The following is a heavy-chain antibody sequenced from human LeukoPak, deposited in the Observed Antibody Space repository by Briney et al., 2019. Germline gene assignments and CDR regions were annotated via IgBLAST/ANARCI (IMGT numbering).Heavy chain of an antibody. V-gene: IGHV3-7*01. CDR1: GFTFSSYW. CDR2: MNQDGSEK. Sequence: GGSLRLSCAASGFTFSSYWMSWVRQAPGKGLEWVANMNQDGSEKYYADSVKGRFTISRDNAKNSLYLQMNSLRAEDTAVYYCARDSSCYDYWGQGTLVTVSS. D-gene: IGHD2-2*01. CDR3: ARDSSCYDY. J-gene: IGHJ4*02.